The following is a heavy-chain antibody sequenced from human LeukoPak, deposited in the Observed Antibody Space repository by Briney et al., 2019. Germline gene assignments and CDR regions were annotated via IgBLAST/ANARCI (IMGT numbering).Heavy chain of an antibody. CDR1: GLTFSTYE. J-gene: IGHJ4*02. V-gene: IGHV3-20*04. CDR3: ARCRHSYDSSGFPHY. Sequence: PGGSLRLSCAAAGLTFSTYEMTSVRQAPGKGLEWVSGINWNGGSRGYAASVKGRFTISRDNSKNSLYLQMNSLRAEETALYFCARCRHSYDSSGFPHYWGQGTLVTVSS. CDR2: INWNGGSR. D-gene: IGHD3-22*01.